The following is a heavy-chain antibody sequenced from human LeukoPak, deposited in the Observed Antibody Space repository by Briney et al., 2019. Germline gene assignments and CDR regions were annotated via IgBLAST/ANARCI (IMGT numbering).Heavy chain of an antibody. Sequence: GGSLRLSCAGSGFIFNNYAMHWVRRPPGKGLEWVSGIRWNSGSIDYADSVKGRFTISRDNAKNSLYLQMNSLRVEDTAFYYCAKDNRRHYTSGPNPDSLHWGQGALVTVSS. D-gene: IGHD6-19*01. CDR3: AKDNRRHYTSGPNPDSLH. CDR2: IRWNSGSI. CDR1: GFIFNNYA. J-gene: IGHJ4*02. V-gene: IGHV3-9*01.